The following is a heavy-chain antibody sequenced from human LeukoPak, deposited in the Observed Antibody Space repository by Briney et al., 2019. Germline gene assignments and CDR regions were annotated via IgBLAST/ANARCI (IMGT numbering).Heavy chain of an antibody. D-gene: IGHD1-7*01. CDR2: IYSGGSP. CDR3: ASDITGTTDY. J-gene: IGHJ4*02. V-gene: IGHV3-66*01. CDR1: GFTVSSNY. Sequence: GGSLRLSCAASGFTVSSNYMSWVRQAPGKGLEWVSVIYSGGSPYYADSVKGRFTISRDNSKNTLYLQMNSLRAEDTAVYYCASDITGTTDYWGQGTLVTVSS.